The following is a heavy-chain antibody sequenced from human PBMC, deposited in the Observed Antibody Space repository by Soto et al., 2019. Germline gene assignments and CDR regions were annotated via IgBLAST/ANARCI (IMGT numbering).Heavy chain of an antibody. V-gene: IGHV1-18*01. Sequence: QVQLVQSGAEVKKPGASVKVSCKASGYTFTSYAISWVRXXPGQGLEWMGWISAYNGNTNYAQKLQGRVTMTTDTSTSTAXXXLRXXXSDDTAVYYCARDAPPADYWGQGTLVTVSS. CDR2: ISAYNGNT. J-gene: IGHJ4*02. CDR1: GYTFTSYA. CDR3: ARDAPPADY.